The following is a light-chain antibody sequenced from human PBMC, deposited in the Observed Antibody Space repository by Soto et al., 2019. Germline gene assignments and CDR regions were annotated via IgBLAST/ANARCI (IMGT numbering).Light chain of an antibody. CDR2: WAS. V-gene: IGKV4-1*01. CDR1: QSVLYSSNNKNY. J-gene: IGKJ1*01. CDR3: QHYYSTPW. Sequence: DIVMTQSPDSLAVSLGERATINCKSSQSVLYSSNNKNYLAWYQQKPGQPPKLLIYWASTRESGVPDRFSGSGSGTDFTLTISSLQAEDVAVYYCQHYYSTPWFGQGTKVEIK.